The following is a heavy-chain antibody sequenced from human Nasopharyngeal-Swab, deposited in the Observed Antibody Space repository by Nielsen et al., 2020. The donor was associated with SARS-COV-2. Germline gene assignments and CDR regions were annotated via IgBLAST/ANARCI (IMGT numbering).Heavy chain of an antibody. D-gene: IGHD5-12*01. J-gene: IGHJ6*02. CDR2: ISSSSSYI. CDR3: ARDAAMVIGATTPYYYYGMDV. CDR1: GFTFSSYA. V-gene: IGHV3-21*01. Sequence: GESLKISCAASGFTFSSYAMNWVRQAPGKGLEWVSSISSSSSYIYYADSVKGRFTISRDNAKNSLYLQMNSLRAEDTAVYYCARDAAMVIGATTPYYYYGMDVWGQGTTVTVSS.